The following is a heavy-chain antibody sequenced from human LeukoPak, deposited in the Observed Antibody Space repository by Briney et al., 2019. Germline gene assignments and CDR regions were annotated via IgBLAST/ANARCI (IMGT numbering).Heavy chain of an antibody. V-gene: IGHV3-7*01. CDR1: GFTFSSYW. Sequence: GGSLRLSCAASGFTFSSYWMSWVRQAPGKELDWVANIKQDGSEKYYVDSVKGRFTISRDNAKNSLYLQMNSLRAEDTAVYYCARDLYSGYDSFYYYYYMDVWGKGTTVTVSS. CDR3: ARDLYSGYDSFYYYYYMDV. D-gene: IGHD5-12*01. CDR2: IKQDGSEK. J-gene: IGHJ6*03.